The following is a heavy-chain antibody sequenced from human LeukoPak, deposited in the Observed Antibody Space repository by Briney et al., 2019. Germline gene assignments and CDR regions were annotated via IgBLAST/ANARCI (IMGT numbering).Heavy chain of an antibody. V-gene: IGHV3-20*04. J-gene: IGHJ1*01. CDR1: GFTFDDYG. Sequence: PGGSLRLSCAASGFTFDDYGMSWVRQAPGKGLEWVSGINWNGDRTGYADSVRGRFTISRDNAKNSLYLQMNSLRVEDTAVYYCARGPTMTADYAYFQHWGQGTLVTVSS. CDR2: INWNGDRT. D-gene: IGHD3-22*01. CDR3: ARGPTMTADYAYFQH.